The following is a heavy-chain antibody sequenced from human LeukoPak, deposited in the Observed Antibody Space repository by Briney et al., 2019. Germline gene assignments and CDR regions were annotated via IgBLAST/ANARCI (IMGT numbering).Heavy chain of an antibody. J-gene: IGHJ6*02. CDR2: IYYSGST. Sequence: SETLSLTCTVSGGSISSSSYHWGWIRQPPGKGLEWIGSIYYSGSTYYNPSLKSRVIMSIDTSKNQFSLKLTSVTAADTAVYYCARDRPFPNYGMDVWGQGTTVTVSS. V-gene: IGHV4-39*07. CDR1: GGSISSSSYH. CDR3: ARDRPFPNYGMDV. D-gene: IGHD3-16*01.